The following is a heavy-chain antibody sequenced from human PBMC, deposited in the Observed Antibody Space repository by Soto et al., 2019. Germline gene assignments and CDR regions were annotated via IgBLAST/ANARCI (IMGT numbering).Heavy chain of an antibody. V-gene: IGHV3-30*18. D-gene: IGHD2-15*01. CDR1: GFTFSYG. CDR2: ISYDSSNK. J-gene: IGHJ4*02. Sequence: VQLLESGGGLIQPGGSLRLSCAASGFTFSYGIHWLRQAPGKGLEWVAYISYDSSNKFYGDSVKSRFTLSRDNPKNTQFLQMNSLRAEDTAVYYCAKLVIGYCSGNTCDDYWGQGTLVAVSS. CDR3: AKLVIGYCSGNTCDDY.